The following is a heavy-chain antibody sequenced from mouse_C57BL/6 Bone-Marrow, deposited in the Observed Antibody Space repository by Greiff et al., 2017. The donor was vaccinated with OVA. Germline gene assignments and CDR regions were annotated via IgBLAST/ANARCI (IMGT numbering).Heavy chain of an antibody. V-gene: IGHV5-4*01. CDR3: AREGYGSSYWYFDG. CDR1: GFTFSSYA. CDR2: ISDGGSYT. Sequence: EVKVEESGGGLVKPGGSLKLSCAASGFTFSSYAMSWVRQTPEKRLEWVATISDGGSYTYYPDNVKGRFTISRDNAKNNLYLQMSHLKSEDTAMYYCAREGYGSSYWYFDGWGTGTTVTVSA. J-gene: IGHJ1*03. D-gene: IGHD1-1*01.